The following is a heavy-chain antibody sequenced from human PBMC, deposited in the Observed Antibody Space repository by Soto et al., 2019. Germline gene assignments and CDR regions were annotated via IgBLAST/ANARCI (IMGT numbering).Heavy chain of an antibody. CDR3: ARDQALCSSTSCHYYYYFYGMDV. D-gene: IGHD2-2*01. Sequence: GGSLRLSCAAPGFTFSSYWMHWVRQAPGKGLVWVSRINSDGSSTSYADSVKGRFTISRDNAKNTLYLQMNSLRAEDTAVYYCARDQALCSSTSCHYYYYFYGMDVWGHGTTVTVS. J-gene: IGHJ6*02. CDR1: GFTFSSYW. V-gene: IGHV3-74*01. CDR2: INSDGSST.